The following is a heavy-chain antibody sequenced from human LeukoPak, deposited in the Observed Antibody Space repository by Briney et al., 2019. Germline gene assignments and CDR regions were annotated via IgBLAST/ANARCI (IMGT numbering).Heavy chain of an antibody. Sequence: GGALRLSCAASGFTFSSYWMHWVRQAPGKGRVWVSRINTDGSSTSYADSVKGRFTISRDNAKNTLYLQMNSLRAEDTAVYYCARELVSGYLDYWGQGTLVTVSS. CDR3: ARELVSGYLDY. CDR2: INTDGSST. CDR1: GFTFSSYW. V-gene: IGHV3-74*01. J-gene: IGHJ4*02. D-gene: IGHD3-22*01.